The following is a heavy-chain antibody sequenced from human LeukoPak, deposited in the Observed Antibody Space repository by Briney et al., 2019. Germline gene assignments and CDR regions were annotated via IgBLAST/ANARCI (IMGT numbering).Heavy chain of an antibody. Sequence: PSETLSLTCTVSGGSISSYYWSWIRQPPGKGLEWIGYIYYSGSTNYNPSLKSRVTISVDTSKNQFSLKLSSVTAADTAVYYCARSTSYYYDSSGYYPGDFDYGGQGTLVTVSS. CDR2: IYYSGST. CDR3: ARSTSYYYDSSGYYPGDFDY. J-gene: IGHJ4*02. D-gene: IGHD3-22*01. V-gene: IGHV4-59*01. CDR1: GGSISSYY.